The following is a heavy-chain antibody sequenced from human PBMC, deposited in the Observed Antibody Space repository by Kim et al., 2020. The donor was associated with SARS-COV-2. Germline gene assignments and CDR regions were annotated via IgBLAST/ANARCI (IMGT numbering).Heavy chain of an antibody. CDR3: ARDVTGYSSGPSWY. J-gene: IGHJ4*02. V-gene: IGHV3-33*01. D-gene: IGHD6-19*01. CDR1: GFTFSSYG. CDR2: IWYDGSNK. Sequence: GESLRLSCAASGFTFSSYGMHWVRQAPGKGLEWVAVIWYDGSNKYYADSVKGRFTISRDNSKNTLYLQMNSLRAEDTAVYYCARDVTGYSSGPSWYWGQGTLVTVSS.